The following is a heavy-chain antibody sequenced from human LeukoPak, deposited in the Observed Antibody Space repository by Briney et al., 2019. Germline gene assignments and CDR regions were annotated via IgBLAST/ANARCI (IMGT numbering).Heavy chain of an antibody. V-gene: IGHV4-4*07. J-gene: IGHJ4*02. CDR2: IYPSGST. D-gene: IGHD1-26*01. Sequence: SETLSLTCTVSGGSISSYYWTWIRQPAGKGLEWIGSIYPSGSTHYNPSLKRRVTMSVDTSKNQFSLKLSSVTAADTAVYYCARENSGSYREFDYWGQGTLVTVSS. CDR1: GGSISSYY. CDR3: ARENSGSYREFDY.